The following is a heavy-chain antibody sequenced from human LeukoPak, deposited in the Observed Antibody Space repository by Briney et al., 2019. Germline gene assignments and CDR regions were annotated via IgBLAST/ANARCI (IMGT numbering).Heavy chain of an antibody. J-gene: IGHJ3*01. CDR2: IYPKSRDT. CDR3: ARDEAADGTNALDV. V-gene: IGHV1-2*02. Sequence: ASVKVSCKASGYTFTGYYMHWVRQAPGQGLEWMGYIYPKSRDTNYEQNFQGRVTMTRDTSMSTVYMELTGLRSDDTAVYYCARDEAADGTNALDVWGQGTMVTVSS. CDR1: GYTFTGYY. D-gene: IGHD6-13*01.